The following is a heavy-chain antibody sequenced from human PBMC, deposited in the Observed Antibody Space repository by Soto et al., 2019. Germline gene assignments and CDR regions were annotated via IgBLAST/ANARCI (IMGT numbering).Heavy chain of an antibody. CDR2: INHSGST. CDR3: ARGRYQDY. Sequence: KTSETLSLTCAVYGGSFSGYYWSWIRQPPGKGLEWIGEINHSGSTNYNPSLKSRVTISVDTSKNQFSLKLSSVTAADTAVYYCARGRYQDYWGQGTLVTVSS. D-gene: IGHD2-2*01. CDR1: GGSFSGYY. J-gene: IGHJ4*02. V-gene: IGHV4-34*01.